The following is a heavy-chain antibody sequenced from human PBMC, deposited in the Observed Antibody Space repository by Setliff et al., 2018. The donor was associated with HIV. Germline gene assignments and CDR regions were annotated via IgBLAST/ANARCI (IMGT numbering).Heavy chain of an antibody. Sequence: GGSLRLSCAASGFIFSNYGMHWVRQAPGKGLEWVTFIRYDGSNKYYTDSVKGRLTVSRDNSRNTLYLQMNSLRGEDTAVYYCAKDQGDYRSVGFDYWGLGTLVTVSS. V-gene: IGHV3-30*02. J-gene: IGHJ4*02. CDR1: GFIFSNYG. CDR3: AKDQGDYRSVGFDY. CDR2: IRYDGSNK. D-gene: IGHD4-17*01.